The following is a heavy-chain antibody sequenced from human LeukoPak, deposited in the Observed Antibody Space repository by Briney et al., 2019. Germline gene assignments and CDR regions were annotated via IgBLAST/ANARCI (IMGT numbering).Heavy chain of an antibody. D-gene: IGHD6-19*01. Sequence: PGGSLRLSCAASGFTFSSYAMHWVRQAPGKGLEWVAVISYDGSNKYYADSVKGRFTISRDNSKNTLYLQMNSLRAEDTAVYYCAKVSRGWWREWLETDPYYYYMDVWGKGTTVTVSS. CDR3: AKVSRGWWREWLETDPYYYYMDV. V-gene: IGHV3-30*04. CDR2: ISYDGSNK. J-gene: IGHJ6*03. CDR1: GFTFSSYA.